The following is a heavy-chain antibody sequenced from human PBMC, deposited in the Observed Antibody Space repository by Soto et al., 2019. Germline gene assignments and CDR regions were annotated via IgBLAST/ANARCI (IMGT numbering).Heavy chain of an antibody. CDR2: IWYDGSNK. J-gene: IGHJ6*02. CDR1: GCTFSPYG. D-gene: IGHD4-17*01. CDR3: ARAATVTQYYYGMDV. V-gene: IGHV3-33*01. Sequence: GGARRLSSTASGCTFSPYGVHWVRHAPGKGLEWVAVIWYDGSNKYYAESVKGRFTISRDNSKNTLYLQMNSLRAEDTAVYYCARAATVTQYYYGMDVWGQGT.